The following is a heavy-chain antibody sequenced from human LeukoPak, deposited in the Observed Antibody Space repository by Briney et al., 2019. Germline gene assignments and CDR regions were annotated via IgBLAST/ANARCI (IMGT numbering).Heavy chain of an antibody. J-gene: IGHJ6*03. CDR1: VVTFASYA. V-gene: IGHV1-69*06. CDR3: ASGRYYYDSSGRYNYHYYMDV. Sequence: ASVKVSCKASVVTFASYAIGWVRRATCQGLEWMGWIIPILGTVNSAQKFQGRVTITSDKSTSTPYMERSGLRSRDTALYYCASGRYYYDSSGRYNYHYYMDVWGKGTTVRVSS. D-gene: IGHD3-22*01. CDR2: IIPILGTV.